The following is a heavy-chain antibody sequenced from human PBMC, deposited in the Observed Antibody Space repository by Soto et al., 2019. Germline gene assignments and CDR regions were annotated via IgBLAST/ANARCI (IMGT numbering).Heavy chain of an antibody. V-gene: IGHV3-30*03. Sequence: GGSLRLSCAASGFTFSSYAMSWVRQAPGKGLEWVAVISYDGSNKYYADSVKGRFTISRDNSKNTLYLQMNSLRAEDTTVYYCATIPQLADAFDIWGQGTMVTVSS. CDR3: ATIPQLADAFDI. CDR2: ISYDGSNK. CDR1: GFTFSSYA. J-gene: IGHJ3*02. D-gene: IGHD6-6*01.